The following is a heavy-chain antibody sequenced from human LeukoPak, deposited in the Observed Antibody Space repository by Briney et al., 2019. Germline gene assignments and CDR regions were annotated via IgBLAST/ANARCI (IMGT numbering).Heavy chain of an antibody. Sequence: ASVKVSCKASGYTFTSYYMHWARQAPGQGLEWMGIINPSGGSTSYAQKFQGRVTMTRDTSTSTVYMELSSLRSEDTAVYYCAREMTTQKGFDPWGQGTLVTASS. J-gene: IGHJ5*02. V-gene: IGHV1-46*01. CDR1: GYTFTSYY. D-gene: IGHD4-11*01. CDR3: AREMTTQKGFDP. CDR2: INPSGGST.